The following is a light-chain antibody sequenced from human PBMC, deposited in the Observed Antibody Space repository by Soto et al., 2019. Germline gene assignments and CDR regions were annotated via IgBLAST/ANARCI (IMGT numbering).Light chain of an antibody. CDR1: SSDVGGFNY. CDR2: DVT. J-gene: IGLJ1*01. Sequence: QSVLTQPASVSGSPGQSITISCTGTSSDVGGFNYVSWYQQHPGKAPKLMIYDVTSRPSGVSYRFSGSKSGNTASLTISGLQAEDEADYYCNSYTSSSTYVFGTGTKDTDL. V-gene: IGLV2-14*03. CDR3: NSYTSSSTYV.